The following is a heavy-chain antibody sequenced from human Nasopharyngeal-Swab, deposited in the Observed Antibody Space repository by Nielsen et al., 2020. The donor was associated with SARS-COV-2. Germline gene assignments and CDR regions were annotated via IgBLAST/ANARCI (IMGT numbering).Heavy chain of an antibody. D-gene: IGHD3-3*01. CDR3: ASEGSGVFGVVIYAFDI. J-gene: IGHJ3*02. CDR1: GYTLTVLP. CDR2: VIPEDGEP. V-gene: IGHV1-24*01. Sequence: ASVKVSCKVSGYTLTVLPIHWVRQAPGKGLEWMGTVIPEDGEPIYAQNFKGRVTMTEYTSTYTAYLELISLRSEDTAVYYCASEGSGVFGVVIYAFDIWGPGTLVTVSS.